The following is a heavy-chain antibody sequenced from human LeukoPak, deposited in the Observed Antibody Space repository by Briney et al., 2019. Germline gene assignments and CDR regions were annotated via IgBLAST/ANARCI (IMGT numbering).Heavy chain of an antibody. CDR1: GFTFSSYE. J-gene: IGHJ6*04. V-gene: IGHV3-48*03. CDR3: ATSVMVYYYYGMDV. CDR2: ISSSGSTI. D-gene: IGHD2-8*01. Sequence: AGGSLRLSCAASGFTFSSYEMNWVRQAPGKGLEWVSYISSSGSTIYYADSVKGRFTISRDNAKNSLYLQMSSLRAEDTAVYYCATSVMVYYYYGMDVWGKGTTVTVSS.